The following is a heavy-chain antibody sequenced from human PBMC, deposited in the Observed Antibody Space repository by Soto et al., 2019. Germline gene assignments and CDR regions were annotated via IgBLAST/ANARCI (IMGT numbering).Heavy chain of an antibody. Sequence: QVQLVQSGAEVKKPGASVKVSCKASGYTFTSYGISWVRQAPGQGLEWMGWISAYNGNTYYAQKLQGRVTMTTDTSTSTAYRELRSLRSDDTAVYYCARVRGEKKGYCSCGSCYEFDYWGQGTLVTVSS. CDR2: ISAYNGNT. V-gene: IGHV1-18*01. CDR3: ARVRGEKKGYCSCGSCYEFDY. CDR1: GYTFTSYG. J-gene: IGHJ4*02. D-gene: IGHD2-15*01.